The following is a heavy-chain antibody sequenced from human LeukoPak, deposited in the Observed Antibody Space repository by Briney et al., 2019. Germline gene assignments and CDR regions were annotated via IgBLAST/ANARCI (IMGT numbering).Heavy chain of an antibody. CDR3: AREWQGGIAAAGTRIEGDY. CDR2: IKPDGSEK. Sequence: GGSLRLSCAVSGFSVSGFWMNWVRQAPGKGLEWVANIKPDGSEKNYVESVKGRFTISRDNAENSLFLQMNSLRVEDTAVYYCAREWQGGIAAAGTRIEGDYWGQGTLVAVSS. D-gene: IGHD6-13*01. V-gene: IGHV3-7*01. CDR1: GFSVSGFW. J-gene: IGHJ4*02.